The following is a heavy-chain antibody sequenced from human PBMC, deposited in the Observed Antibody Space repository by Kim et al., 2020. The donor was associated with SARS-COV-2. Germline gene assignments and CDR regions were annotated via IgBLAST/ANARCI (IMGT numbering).Heavy chain of an antibody. CDR3: ARDSTYYYDSSGYYPDAFDI. V-gene: IGHV3-21*01. CDR2: ISSSSSYI. CDR1: GFTFSSYS. D-gene: IGHD3-22*01. J-gene: IGHJ3*02. Sequence: GGSLRLSCAASGFTFSSYSMNWVRQAPGKGLEWVSSISSSSSYIYYADSVKGRFTISRDNAKNSLYLQMNSLRAEDTAVYYCARDSTYYYDSSGYYPDAFDIWGQGTMVTVSS.